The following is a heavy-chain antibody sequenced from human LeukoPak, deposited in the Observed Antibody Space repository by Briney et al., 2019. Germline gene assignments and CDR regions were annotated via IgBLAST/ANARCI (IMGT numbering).Heavy chain of an antibody. J-gene: IGHJ6*03. Sequence: GGSLRLSCAASGFTFSSCGMHWVRQAPGKGLEWVAFIRYDGSNKYYADSVKGRFTISRDNSKNTLYLQMNSLRAEDTAVYYCAKVKSSGSSWYYPEDYYYYYYYMDVWGKGTTVTISS. CDR3: AKVKSSGSSWYYPEDYYYYYYYMDV. V-gene: IGHV3-30*02. CDR1: GFTFSSCG. CDR2: IRYDGSNK. D-gene: IGHD6-13*01.